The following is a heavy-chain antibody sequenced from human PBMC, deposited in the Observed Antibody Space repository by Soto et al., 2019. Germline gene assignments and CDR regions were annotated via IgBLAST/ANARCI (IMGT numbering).Heavy chain of an antibody. CDR1: GFTFSSYS. D-gene: IGHD6-6*01. V-gene: IGHV3-30-3*01. J-gene: IGHJ4*02. CDR3: ASLSSSSGFDY. Sequence: GGSLRLSCAASGFTFSSYSMSWVRQAPGKGLEWVAVISYDGSNKYYADSVKGRFTISRDNSKNTLYLQMNSLRAEDTAVYYCASLSSSSGFDYWGQGTLVTVSS. CDR2: ISYDGSNK.